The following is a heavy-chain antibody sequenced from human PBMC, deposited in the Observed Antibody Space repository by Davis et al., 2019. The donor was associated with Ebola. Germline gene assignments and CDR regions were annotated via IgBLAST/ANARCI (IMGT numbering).Heavy chain of an antibody. CDR3: ARETVVSGTKAFDV. V-gene: IGHV1-46*01. CDR1: GYTFTGYF. Sequence: ASVKVSCKASGYTFTGYFMHWVRQAPGQGLEWMGIVNCNGGSTTYAQEFQDRVTMTRDTSTSTVYMEMSSLRSEDTAIYYCARETVVSGTKAFDVWGQGTMVIVSS. J-gene: IGHJ3*01. D-gene: IGHD6-19*01. CDR2: VNCNGGST.